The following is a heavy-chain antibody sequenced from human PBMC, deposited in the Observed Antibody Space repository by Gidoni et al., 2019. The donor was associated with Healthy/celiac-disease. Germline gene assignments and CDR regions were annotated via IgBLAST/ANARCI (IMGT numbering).Heavy chain of an antibody. CDR2: IYYSGST. D-gene: IGHD3-22*01. CDR3: ALHYDSKPHYFDY. V-gene: IGHV4-39*01. CDR1: GGSISSSSYY. J-gene: IGHJ4*02. Sequence: QLQLQASGPGLVQPSETLSLTCTVSGGSISSSSYYWGWIRQPPGKGLEWIGGIYYSGSTYYNPSLKSRVTISVDTSKNQFSLKLSSVTAADTAVYYCALHYDSKPHYFDYWGQGTLVTVSS.